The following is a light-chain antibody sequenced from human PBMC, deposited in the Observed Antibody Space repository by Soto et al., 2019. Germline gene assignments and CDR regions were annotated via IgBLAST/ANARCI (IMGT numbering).Light chain of an antibody. CDR3: SSYTDSRTYV. CDR1: SSDVGGYNY. J-gene: IGLJ1*01. V-gene: IGLV2-14*03. CDR2: DVS. Sequence: QSVLTQPASVSGSPGQSITISSTGASSDVGGYNYVSWYHQHPGKAPKLMIYDVSNRPSGVSSRFSGSKSGSTASLTIAGLQYEDEADYYCSSYTDSRTYVFGTGTKVTVL.